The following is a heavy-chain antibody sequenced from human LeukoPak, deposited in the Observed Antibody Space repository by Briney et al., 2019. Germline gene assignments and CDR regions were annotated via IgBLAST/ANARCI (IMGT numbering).Heavy chain of an antibody. J-gene: IGHJ3*02. V-gene: IGHV1-69*13. CDR3: ARELGYSGSYDAFDI. Sequence: GASVKVSYKASGGTFSSYAISWVRQAPGQGLEWMGGIIPIFGTANYAQKFQGRVTITADESTSTAYMELSSLRSEDTAVYYCARELGYSGSYDAFDIWGQGTMVTVSS. CDR2: IIPIFGTA. CDR1: GGTFSSYA. D-gene: IGHD5-12*01.